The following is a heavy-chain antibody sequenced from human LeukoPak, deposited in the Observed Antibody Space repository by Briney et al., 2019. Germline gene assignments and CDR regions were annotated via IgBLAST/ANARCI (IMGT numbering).Heavy chain of an antibody. J-gene: IGHJ4*02. CDR3: ARIHRYCSGGACYVLDN. CDR1: GGSVSGYY. D-gene: IGHD2-15*01. V-gene: IGHV4-59*02. CDR2: VYYSGST. Sequence: SETLSLTCVVSGGSVSGYYWGWLRQPPGRGLEWIGYVYYSGSTNYNPSFKSRITISVDTSRNQFSLQLSSVTAADTAVYYCARIHRYCSGGACYVLDNWGQGTLVAVSS.